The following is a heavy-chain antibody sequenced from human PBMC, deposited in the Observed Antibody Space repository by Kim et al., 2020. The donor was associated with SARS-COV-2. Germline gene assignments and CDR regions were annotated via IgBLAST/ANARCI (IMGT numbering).Heavy chain of an antibody. D-gene: IGHD3-3*01. J-gene: IGHJ6*03. V-gene: IGHV4-34*01. CDR1: GGSFSGYY. CDR2: INHSGST. CDR3: ARVGRFLEWLLSNHYYYYMDV. Sequence: SETLPLTCAVYGGSFSGYYWSWIRQPPGKGLEWIGEINHSGSTNYNPSLKSRVTISVDTSKNQFSLKLSSVTAADTAVYYCARVGRFLEWLLSNHYYYYMDVWGKGTTVTVSS.